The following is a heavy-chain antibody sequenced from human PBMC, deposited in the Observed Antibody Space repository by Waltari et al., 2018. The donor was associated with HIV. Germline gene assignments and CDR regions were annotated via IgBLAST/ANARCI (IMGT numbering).Heavy chain of an antibody. CDR3: ARALTRGLWDS. Sequence: VHRVAHRGGVIRPRGFLSLLFAAAGSRVSDNYMSWVRQAPGKRPEMVSVVSLDGSTDYADSVRGRFTTSRDESKNMLYLQMNSLGAEDTAVYYCARALTRGLWDSWGQGTLVSVSS. CDR2: VSLDGST. D-gene: IGHD2-2*01. CDR1: GSRVSDNY. J-gene: IGHJ4*02. V-gene: IGHV3-53*01.